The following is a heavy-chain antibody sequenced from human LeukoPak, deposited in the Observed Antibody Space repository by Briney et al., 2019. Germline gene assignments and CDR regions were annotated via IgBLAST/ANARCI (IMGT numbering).Heavy chain of an antibody. CDR1: GGSISSSNW. D-gene: IGHD4-17*01. Sequence: SGTLSLTCAVSGGSISSSNWWSWVRQPSGKGLEWIGEIYHSGSTNYNPSLKSRVTISVDKSKNQFSLKLSSVTAVDTAVYYCARTLYGDYYFDYWGQGTLVTVSS. CDR2: IYHSGST. V-gene: IGHV4-4*02. CDR3: ARTLYGDYYFDY. J-gene: IGHJ4*02.